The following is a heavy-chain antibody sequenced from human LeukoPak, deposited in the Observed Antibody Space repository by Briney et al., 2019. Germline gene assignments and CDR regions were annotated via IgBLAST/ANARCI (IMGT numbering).Heavy chain of an antibody. CDR1: GFTFSKNS. CDR3: ARDSGSYPRHPFDL. V-gene: IGHV3-48*01. Sequence: GGSLRLSCAASGFTFSKNSMNWVRQAPGKGLEWVSYISSSSSTIYYADSVKGRFTISRDNSKNTLYLQMGSLRAEDMAVYYCARDSGSYPRHPFDLWGQGILVTVSS. J-gene: IGHJ4*02. CDR2: ISSSSSTI. D-gene: IGHD1-26*01.